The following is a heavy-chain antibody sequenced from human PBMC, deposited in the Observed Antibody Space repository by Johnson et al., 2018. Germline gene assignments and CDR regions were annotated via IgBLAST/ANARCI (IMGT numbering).Heavy chain of an antibody. D-gene: IGHD1-26*01. V-gene: IGHV4-34*01. Sequence: QVQLQQWGAGLLKPSETXSLTCAVYGGSFSGYYWSWIRQPPGKGLEWVGEINHSGSTNYNPSLKSRVTISVDTSKNQFSLKLSSVTSADPAVYYCARGLRIVGAKYFQHWGQGTLVTVSS. J-gene: IGHJ1*01. CDR2: INHSGST. CDR3: ARGLRIVGAKYFQH. CDR1: GGSFSGYY.